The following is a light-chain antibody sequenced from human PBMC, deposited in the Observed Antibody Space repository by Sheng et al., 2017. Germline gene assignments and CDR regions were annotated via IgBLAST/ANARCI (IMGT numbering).Light chain of an antibody. CDR2: GAS. Sequence: EIVLTQSPGTLSLSPGERATLSCRASQSVGSNYLAWYQQIPGQTPRLLIYGASNRATGIPDRFSGSGSGTDFTLTISRLEPEDFAVYYCQQYGTSPQTFGQGTKLEIK. CDR1: QSVGSNY. J-gene: IGKJ2*01. CDR3: QQYGTSPQT. V-gene: IGKV3-20*01.